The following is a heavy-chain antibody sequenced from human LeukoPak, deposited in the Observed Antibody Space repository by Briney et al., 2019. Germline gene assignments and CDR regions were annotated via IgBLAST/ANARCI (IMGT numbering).Heavy chain of an antibody. CDR2: IKQDGSEK. V-gene: IGHV3-7*01. CDR1: GFTFSSYW. CDR3: ASLGITGIHDNWFDP. Sequence: GGSLRLSCAASGFTFSSYWMSWVRQAPGKGLEWVVNIKQDGSEKYYVDSVKGRFTISRDNAKNSLYLQMNSLRAEDTAVYYCASLGITGIHDNWFDPWGQGTLVTVSS. D-gene: IGHD1-20*01. J-gene: IGHJ5*02.